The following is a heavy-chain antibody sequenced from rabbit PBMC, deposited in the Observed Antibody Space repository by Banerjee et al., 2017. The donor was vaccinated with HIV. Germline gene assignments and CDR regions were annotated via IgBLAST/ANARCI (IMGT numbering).Heavy chain of an antibody. CDR2: INTSSGIS. CDR3: VRVSL. Sequence: QEQLEESGGDLVKPGGTLTLTCTASGFSFTKKYEMCWVRQAPGKGLEWIACINTSSGISGCASWAKVRFTISKPSATTVTLQMSSRTAADMATDCSVRVSLWGPGTLVTVS. J-gene: IGHJ4*01. CDR1: GFSFTKKYE. V-gene: IGHV1S45*01.